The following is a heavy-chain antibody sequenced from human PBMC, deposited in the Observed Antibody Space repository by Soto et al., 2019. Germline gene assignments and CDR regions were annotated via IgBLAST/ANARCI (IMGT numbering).Heavy chain of an antibody. CDR1: GGTFSSYA. D-gene: IGHD1-7*01. V-gene: IGHV1-69*01. CDR2: IIPIFGTA. CDR3: ARASMELELHLGPKYYYGMDV. J-gene: IGHJ6*02. Sequence: QVQLVQSGAEVKKPGSSVKVSCKASGGTFSSYAISWVRQAPGQGLEWMGGIIPIFGTANYAQKFQGRVTITADESTSTAYMELSSLRSEDTAVYYCARASMELELHLGPKYYYGMDVWGQGTTVTVSS.